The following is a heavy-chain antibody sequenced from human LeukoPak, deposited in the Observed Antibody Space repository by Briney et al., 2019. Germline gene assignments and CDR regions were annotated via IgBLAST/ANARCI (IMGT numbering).Heavy chain of an antibody. J-gene: IGHJ4*02. V-gene: IGHV1-69*04. CDR1: GGTFSSYA. D-gene: IGHD2-2*03. CDR2: IIPILGIA. CDR3: AKDRAGWILFDY. Sequence: SVKVSCKASGGTFSSYAISWVRQAPGQGLEWMGRIIPILGIANYAQKFQGRVTITADKSTSTAYMELSSLRSEDTAVYYCAKDRAGWILFDYWGQGTLVTVSS.